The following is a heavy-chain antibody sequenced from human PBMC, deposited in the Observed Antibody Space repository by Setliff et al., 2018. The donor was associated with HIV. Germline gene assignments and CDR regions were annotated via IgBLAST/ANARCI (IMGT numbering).Heavy chain of an antibody. CDR1: GASISNYY. CDR2: ISYGAST. D-gene: IGHD5-18*01. V-gene: IGHV4-59*12. CDR3: AAWGPRYSYAPYFFDS. J-gene: IGHJ4*02. Sequence: SETLSLTCTVSGASISNYYWSWLRQPPGKGLEWLGYISYGASTNYNPSLKSRVSMSLDSSRNQFSLRLSSVTAADTAVYYCAAWGPRYSYAPYFFDSWGQGTLVTVSS.